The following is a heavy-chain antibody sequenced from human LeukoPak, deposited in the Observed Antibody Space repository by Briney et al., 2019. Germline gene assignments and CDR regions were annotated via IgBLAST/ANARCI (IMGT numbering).Heavy chain of an antibody. CDR3: VGYSYAVGFDY. D-gene: IGHD5-18*01. CDR1: GGSISSYY. CDR2: IYYSGST. Sequence: SETLSLTCTVSGGSISSYYWSWIRQPPGKGLEWIGYIYYSGSTNYNPSLKSRVTISVDTSKNQFSLKLSSVTAADTAVYYCVGYSYAVGFDYWGRGTLVTVSS. V-gene: IGHV4-59*01. J-gene: IGHJ4*02.